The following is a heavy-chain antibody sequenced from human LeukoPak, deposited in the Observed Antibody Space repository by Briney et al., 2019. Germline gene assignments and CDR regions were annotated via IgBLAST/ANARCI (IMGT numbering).Heavy chain of an antibody. CDR1: GYTFTGYY. Sequence: ASVKVSCKASGYTFTGYYMHWVRQAPGQGLERMGWINPNSGGTNYAQKFQGRVTMTRDTSISTAYMELSRLRSDDTAVYYCARDYSSPFVPGDYWGQGTLVTVSS. CDR2: INPNSGGT. CDR3: ARDYSSPFVPGDY. D-gene: IGHD6-13*01. J-gene: IGHJ4*02. V-gene: IGHV1-2*02.